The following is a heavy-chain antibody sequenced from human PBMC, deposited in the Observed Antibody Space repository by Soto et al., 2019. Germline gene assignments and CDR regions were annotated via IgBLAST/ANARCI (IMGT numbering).Heavy chain of an antibody. J-gene: IGHJ6*02. CDR1: GFTFSSYA. Sequence: GGSLRLSCAASGFTFSSYAMHWARQAPGKGLEWVAVISYDGSNKYYADSVKGRFTISRDNSKNTLYLQMNSLRAEDTAVYYCAKDVTYYDFWSGYSEPPSYGMDVWGQGTTVTVSS. D-gene: IGHD3-3*01. CDR2: ISYDGSNK. CDR3: AKDVTYYDFWSGYSEPPSYGMDV. V-gene: IGHV3-30-3*01.